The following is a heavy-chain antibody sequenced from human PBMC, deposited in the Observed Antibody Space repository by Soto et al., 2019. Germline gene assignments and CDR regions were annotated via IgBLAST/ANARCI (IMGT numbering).Heavy chain of an antibody. J-gene: IGHJ1*01. V-gene: IGHV4-34*01. CDR2: ITHSGDT. CDR1: SGSFSGYY. D-gene: IGHD3-16*01. Sequence: QVQLQQWGAGLLKPSETLSLTCAVYSGSFSGYYFFWIRQPPGKGLEWIGEITHSGDTNYNPSLASRLTISIDTSKNQFSLNLNSVTAADTAVYYCGRGQGADWPLGGIWGQGTLVTVSS. CDR3: GRGQGADWPLGGI.